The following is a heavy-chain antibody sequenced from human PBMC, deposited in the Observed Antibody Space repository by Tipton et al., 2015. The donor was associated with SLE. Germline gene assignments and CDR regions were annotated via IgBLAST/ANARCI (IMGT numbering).Heavy chain of an antibody. CDR2: IRSKAYGGTT. Sequence: SLRLSCTASGFTFGDYAMSWVRQAPGKGLEWVGFIRSKAYGGTTEYAASVKGRFTISRDDSKSIAYLQMNSLRAEDTAVYYCAKDIMSWLQGAFDIWGQGTMVTVSS. CDR3: AKDIMSWLQGAFDI. CDR1: GFTFGDYA. D-gene: IGHD5-24*01. V-gene: IGHV3-49*04. J-gene: IGHJ3*02.